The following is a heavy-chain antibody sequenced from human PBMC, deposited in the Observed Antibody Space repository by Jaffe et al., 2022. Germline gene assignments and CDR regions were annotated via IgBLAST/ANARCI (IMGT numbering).Heavy chain of an antibody. CDR1: GFTFSSYS. D-gene: IGHD4-17*01. CDR2: ISSSSSTI. J-gene: IGHJ6*03. Sequence: EVQLVESGGGLVQPGGSLRLSCAASGFTFSSYSMNWVRQAPGKGLEWVSYISSSSSTIYYADSVKGRFTISRDNAKNSLYLQMNSLRAEDTAVYYCARDGIDYGDYPGGDYYYYYMDVWGKGTTVTVSS. V-gene: IGHV3-48*01. CDR3: ARDGIDYGDYPGGDYYYYYMDV.